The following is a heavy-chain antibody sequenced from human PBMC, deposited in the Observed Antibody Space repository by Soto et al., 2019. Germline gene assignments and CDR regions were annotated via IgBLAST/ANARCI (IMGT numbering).Heavy chain of an antibody. V-gene: IGHV3-30*18. CDR1: GFTFSSYG. D-gene: IGHD6-19*01. CDR3: AKVGSSGYGMDV. Sequence: VGSLRLSCAASGFTFSSYGMHWVRQAPGKGLEWVAVISYDGSNKYYADSVKGRFTISRDNSKNTLYLQMNSLRAEDTAVYYCAKVGSSGYGMDVWGQGTTVTVSS. J-gene: IGHJ6*02. CDR2: ISYDGSNK.